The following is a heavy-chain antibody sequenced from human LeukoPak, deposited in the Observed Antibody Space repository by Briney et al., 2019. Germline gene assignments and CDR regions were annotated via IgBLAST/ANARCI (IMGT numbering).Heavy chain of an antibody. CDR1: GFTFDDYD. CDR2: INWSGGST. V-gene: IGHV3-20*04. CDR3: ARDPPGGYSYGYFAYFDY. D-gene: IGHD5-18*01. Sequence: GGSLRLSCAASGFTFDDYDMSWVRQAPGKGLEWVSGINWSGGSTGYADSVKGRFTISRDNAKNSLYLQMNSLRAEDTALYYCARDPPGGYSYGYFAYFDYWGQGTLVTVSS. J-gene: IGHJ4*02.